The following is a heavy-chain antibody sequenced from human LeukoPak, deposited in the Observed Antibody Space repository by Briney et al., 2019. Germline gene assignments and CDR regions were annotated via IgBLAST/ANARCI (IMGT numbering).Heavy chain of an antibody. CDR2: IYPGDSDT. V-gene: IGHV5-51*01. Sequence: GESLKIPCKGSGYSFTSYWIGWVRQMPGKGLEWMGIIYPGDSDTRYSPSFQGQVTISADKSISTAYLQWSSLKASDTAMYYCARQPPKYCGGDCYSGAFDYWGQGTLVTVSS. D-gene: IGHD2-21*02. CDR3: ARQPPKYCGGDCYSGAFDY. CDR1: GYSFTSYW. J-gene: IGHJ4*02.